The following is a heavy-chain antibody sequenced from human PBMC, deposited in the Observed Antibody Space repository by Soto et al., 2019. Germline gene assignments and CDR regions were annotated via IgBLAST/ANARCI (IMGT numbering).Heavy chain of an antibody. CDR3: AKLGDRTGGVIAPYYLDY. D-gene: IGHD3-16*02. Sequence: EVQLLESGGGLVQPGGSLRLSCAASGFTFSSYAMSWVRQAPGKGLEWVSAISGSGGSTYYADSVKGRFTISRDNSKNTLYLQMNSLRAEDTAVYYCAKLGDRTGGVIAPYYLDYWGQGTLVTVSS. V-gene: IGHV3-23*01. J-gene: IGHJ4*02. CDR1: GFTFSSYA. CDR2: ISGSGGST.